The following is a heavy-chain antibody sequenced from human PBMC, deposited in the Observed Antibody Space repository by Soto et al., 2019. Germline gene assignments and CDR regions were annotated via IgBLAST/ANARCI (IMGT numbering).Heavy chain of an antibody. CDR3: TRQAYGWPRKVDY. D-gene: IGHD4-17*01. CDR2: IRSKAYGGTT. V-gene: IGHV3-49*03. CDR1: GFTFGDYA. Sequence: PGGSLRLSCTASGFTFGDYAMSWFRQAPGKGLEWVGSIRSKAYGGTTEYAASVKGRFTISRDDSKSIAYLQMNSLKTEDTAVYYCTRQAYGWPRKVDYWGQGTLVTVSS. J-gene: IGHJ4*02.